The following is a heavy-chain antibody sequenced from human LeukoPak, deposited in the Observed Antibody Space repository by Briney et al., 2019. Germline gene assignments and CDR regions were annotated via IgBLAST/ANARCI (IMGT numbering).Heavy chain of an antibody. V-gene: IGHV3-74*01. J-gene: IGHJ4*02. D-gene: IGHD3-10*01. Sequence: RVKSDGSNPSYADSVKGRFTISRDNAENMLYLQMNTLGAEDTAGYYCARDIVSGSGSLDYWGQGTLVTVSS. CDR3: ARDIVSGSGSLDY. CDR2: VKSDGSNP.